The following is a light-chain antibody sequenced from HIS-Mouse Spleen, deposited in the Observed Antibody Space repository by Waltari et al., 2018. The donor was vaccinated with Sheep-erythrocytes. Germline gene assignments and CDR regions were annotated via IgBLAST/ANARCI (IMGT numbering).Light chain of an antibody. CDR1: SSDVGGYNY. CDR2: DVS. Sequence: QSALTQPRSVSGSPGQSVTISCTGTSSDVGGYNYVSWYQQHPGKAPKLMIYDVSKRAFGVPYRFSCSKSCNHASLTLFGLPAWDEAGYFLCSIAGSHNHVFATGTQVTVL. CDR3: CSIAGSHNHV. J-gene: IGLJ1*01. V-gene: IGLV2-11*01.